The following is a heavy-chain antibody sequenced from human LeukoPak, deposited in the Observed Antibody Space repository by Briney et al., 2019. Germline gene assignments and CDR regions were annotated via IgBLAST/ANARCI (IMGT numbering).Heavy chain of an antibody. V-gene: IGHV3-11*01. D-gene: IGHD3-22*01. Sequence: SGGFLRLSCAASGFTFSDYYMSWSRQAAREGLGLGSYISSSGSTIYYADSVKGRFTISRDNAKNSLYLQMNSLRAEDTAVYYCARGYYDSSGYLDAFEIWGQGTMVTVSS. CDR1: GFTFSDYY. CDR3: ARGYYDSSGYLDAFEI. J-gene: IGHJ3*02. CDR2: ISSSGSTI.